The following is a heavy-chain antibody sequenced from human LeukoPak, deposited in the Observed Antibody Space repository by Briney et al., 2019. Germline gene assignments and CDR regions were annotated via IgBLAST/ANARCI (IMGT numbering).Heavy chain of an antibody. D-gene: IGHD7-27*01. V-gene: IGHV4-59*01. J-gene: IGHJ6*02. CDR2: IYYSGGT. CDR3: ARAGKNWETGYGMDV. CDR1: GGSISPYY. Sequence: SETLSLTCTVSGGSISPYYWSWIRQPPGKGLELIAYIYYSGGTNYNPSLKSRVTISVDTSKNQFSLKLSSVTAADTAVYYCARAGKNWETGYGMDVWGQGTTVTVSS.